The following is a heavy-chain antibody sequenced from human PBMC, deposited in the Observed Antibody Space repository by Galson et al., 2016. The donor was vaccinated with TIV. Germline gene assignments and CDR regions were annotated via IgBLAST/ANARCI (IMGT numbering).Heavy chain of an antibody. CDR1: GGSISSHY. V-gene: IGHV4-59*11. J-gene: IGHJ2*01. CDR2: IHSSGNT. D-gene: IGHD3-10*01. Sequence: SETLSLTCSVSGGSISSHYWSWVRQPPGKGLEWIAYIHSSGNTNYNPSLKSRVTISLDTSKNQFSLNLTSATAADTAIYYFARGIMVRGVALHWFFDLWGRGTLVTVSS. CDR3: ARGIMVRGVALHWFFDL.